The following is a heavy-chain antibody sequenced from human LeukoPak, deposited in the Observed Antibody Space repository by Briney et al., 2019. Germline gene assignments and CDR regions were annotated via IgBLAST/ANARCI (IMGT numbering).Heavy chain of an antibody. CDR2: ISTYNGDT. Sequence: GASVKVSCKASGYTFPNYGISWVRQAPGQGLEWMGWISTYNGDTNYAQKVQGRVTMTRDMYTSTVYMELSSLRSEDTAVYYCARIGALGDFDYWGQGTLVTVSS. CDR1: GYTFPNYG. J-gene: IGHJ4*02. CDR3: ARIGALGDFDY. V-gene: IGHV1-18*01. D-gene: IGHD1-26*01.